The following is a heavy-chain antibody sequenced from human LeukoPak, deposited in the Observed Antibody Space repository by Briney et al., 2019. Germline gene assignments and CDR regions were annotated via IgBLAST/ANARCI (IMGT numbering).Heavy chain of an antibody. Sequence: SGGSLRLSCAASGFTFSSYFINWVRQAPGKGLEWVSSISSSSTYIYYADSVKGRFTISRDNSKNTLYLQMDSLRVEDTAVYYCGARGSGTYGPDSWGQGTLVTVSS. V-gene: IGHV3-21*01. CDR1: GFTFSSYF. CDR3: GARGSGTYGPDS. CDR2: ISSSSTYI. D-gene: IGHD3-10*01. J-gene: IGHJ4*02.